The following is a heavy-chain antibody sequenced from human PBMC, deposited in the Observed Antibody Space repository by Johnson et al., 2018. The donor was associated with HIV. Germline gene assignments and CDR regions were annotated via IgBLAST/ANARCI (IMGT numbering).Heavy chain of an antibody. D-gene: IGHD6-13*01. CDR3: ARDQIAAAGAFDI. CDR2: LSYDGSNK. V-gene: IGHV3-30*03. Sequence: QMQLVESGGGVVQPGGSLRLSCAASGFTFSIYGMHWVRQAPGKGLEWVAVLSYDGSNKYYADSVKGRFTISRDNSKNTLYLQMNSLRAEDTAVYYCARDQIAAAGAFDIWGQGTMVTVSS. CDR1: GFTFSIYG. J-gene: IGHJ3*02.